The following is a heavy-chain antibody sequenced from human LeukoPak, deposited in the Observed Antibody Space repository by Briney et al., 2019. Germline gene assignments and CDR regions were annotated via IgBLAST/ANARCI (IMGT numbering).Heavy chain of an antibody. J-gene: IGHJ4*02. Sequence: SETLSLTCTVSGGSISSYYWSWIRQPPGKGLEWIGYIYYSGSTNYNPSLKSRVTISVDTSKNQFSLKLSSVTAADTAVYYCARVMDKTEYYFDYWGQGTLVTVSS. D-gene: IGHD2-2*03. CDR1: GGSISSYY. CDR3: ARVMDKTEYYFDY. V-gene: IGHV4-59*01. CDR2: IYYSGST.